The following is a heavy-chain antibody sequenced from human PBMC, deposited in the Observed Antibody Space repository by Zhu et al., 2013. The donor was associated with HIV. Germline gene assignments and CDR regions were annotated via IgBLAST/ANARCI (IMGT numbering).Heavy chain of an antibody. Sequence: EVQLVESGGGLVQPGGSLRLSCAASGFTFSSYSMNWVRQAPGKGLEWVSYISSSSSTIYYADSVKGRFTISRDNAKNSLYLQMNSLRAEDTAVYYCARVGPRGLLGRGWFDPWGQGTLVTVSS. J-gene: IGHJ5*02. CDR2: ISSSSSTI. CDR3: ARVGPRGLLGRGWFDP. CDR1: GFTFSSYS. D-gene: IGHD3-16*01. V-gene: IGHV3-48*04.